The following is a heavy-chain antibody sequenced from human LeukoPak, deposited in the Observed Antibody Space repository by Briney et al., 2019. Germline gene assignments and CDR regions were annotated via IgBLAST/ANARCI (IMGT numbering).Heavy chain of an antibody. D-gene: IGHD3-10*01. J-gene: IGHJ4*02. CDR1: GYTFTSYY. CDR3: ARDHEYYYGSGSYYPGGCDY. CDR2: INPSGGST. Sequence: ASVKVSCKASGYTFTSYYMHWGRQAPGQGLEWRGIINPSGGSTSYAQKFEGRVTMTRDTSTSTVYMELSSLRSEDTAVYYCARDHEYYYGSGSYYPGGCDYWGQGTLVTVSS. V-gene: IGHV1-46*01.